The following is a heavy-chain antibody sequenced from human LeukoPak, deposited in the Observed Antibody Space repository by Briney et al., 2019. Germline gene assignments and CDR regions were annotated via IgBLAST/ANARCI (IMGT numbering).Heavy chain of an antibody. J-gene: IGHJ4*02. D-gene: IGHD3-9*01. Sequence: GGSLRLSCAASGFTFSIYAMSWVRQAPGKGLEWVSTISDSGGSTYYADSVKGRFTISRDNSKNTVYLQMNSLRAEDTAVYYCAKDRKGVRYFDWGQGTLVTVSS. CDR1: GFTFSIYA. CDR3: AKDRKGVRYFD. V-gene: IGHV3-23*01. CDR2: ISDSGGST.